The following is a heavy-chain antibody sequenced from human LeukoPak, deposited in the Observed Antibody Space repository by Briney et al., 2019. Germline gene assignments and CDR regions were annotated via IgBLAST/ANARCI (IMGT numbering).Heavy chain of an antibody. CDR2: IKSKTDGGTT. CDR1: GFTFSNAW. CDR3: STALSGYEGLWDY. Sequence: GGSLRLSCAASGFTFSNAWMTWVRQAPGKGLEWVGRIKSKTDGGTTDYDGPVKGRFTISRDDSKNTLYLQMNSLKTEDTAVYYCSTALSGYEGLWDYWGQGTLVTVSS. D-gene: IGHD5-12*01. J-gene: IGHJ4*02. V-gene: IGHV3-15*01.